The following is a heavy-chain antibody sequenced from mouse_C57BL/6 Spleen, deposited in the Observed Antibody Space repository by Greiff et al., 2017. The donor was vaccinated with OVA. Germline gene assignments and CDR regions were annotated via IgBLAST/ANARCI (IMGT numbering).Heavy chain of an antibody. CDR3: ARGLYDGYLFAY. J-gene: IGHJ3*01. D-gene: IGHD2-3*01. CDR1: GYTFTSYW. Sequence: QVHVKQSGAELVRPGSSVKLSCKASGYTFTSYWMHWVKQRPIQGLEWIGNIDPSDSETHYNQKFKDKATLTVDKSSSTAYMQLSSLTSEDSAVYYCARGLYDGYLFAYWGQGTLVTVSA. CDR2: IDPSDSET. V-gene: IGHV1-52*01.